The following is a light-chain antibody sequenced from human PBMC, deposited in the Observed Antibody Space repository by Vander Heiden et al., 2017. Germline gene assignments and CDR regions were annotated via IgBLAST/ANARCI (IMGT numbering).Light chain of an antibody. CDR2: LNSDGSH. V-gene: IGLV4-69*01. J-gene: IGLJ1*01. CDR1: SGHSSYA. CDR3: QTWDTGIQV. Sequence: QLVLTQSPSASASLGASVKLTSTLSSGHSSYAIAWHQQQPEKGPRYLMKLNSDGSHTKGAGIPDRFSGSSSGAERYLTISSLQSDDEADYYCQTWDTGIQVFGTGTKVTVL.